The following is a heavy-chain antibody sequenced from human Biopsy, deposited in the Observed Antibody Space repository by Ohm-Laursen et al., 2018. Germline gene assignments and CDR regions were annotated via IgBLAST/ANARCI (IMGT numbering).Heavy chain of an antibody. D-gene: IGHD3-9*01. J-gene: IGHJ1*01. CDR3: ATKLTGYFHH. V-gene: IGHV1-69*10. Sequence: ASVKVSCKPPGGTFSNYGVNWVRQAPGQGLEWLGGNIPILGTGNYAQKFQDRVTVAADTSTSKATMELRSLRSDDTAVYYCATKLTGYFHHWGQGTLVIVSS. CDR1: GGTFSNYG. CDR2: NIPILGTG.